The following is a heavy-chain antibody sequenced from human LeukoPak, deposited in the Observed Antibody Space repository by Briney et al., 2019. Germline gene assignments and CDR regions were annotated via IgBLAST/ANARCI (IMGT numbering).Heavy chain of an antibody. Sequence: VASVKVSCKASGGTFSSYAISWVRQAPGQGLEGMGGIIPIFGTANYAQKFQGRVTITADESTSTAYMELSSLRSEDTAVYYCARGRWQLVRGFDYWGQGTLVTVSS. CDR2: IIPIFGTA. V-gene: IGHV1-69*13. D-gene: IGHD6-6*01. CDR1: GGTFSSYA. J-gene: IGHJ4*02. CDR3: ARGRWQLVRGFDY.